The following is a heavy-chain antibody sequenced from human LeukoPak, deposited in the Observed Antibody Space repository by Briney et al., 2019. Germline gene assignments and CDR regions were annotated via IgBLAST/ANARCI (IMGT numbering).Heavy chain of an antibody. V-gene: IGHV3-7*01. CDR2: IKHNGDEL. CDR3: ARELRPFDS. Sequence: GGSLRHSCAAPGFTFIGYWMTWVRQAPGKGLEWVANIKHNGDELNYVGSVEGRFTISRDNAKTSLYLHMTSLRAEDTAVYYCARELRPFDSWGQGTLVTVSS. CDR1: GFTFIGYW. J-gene: IGHJ4*02. D-gene: IGHD3-16*01.